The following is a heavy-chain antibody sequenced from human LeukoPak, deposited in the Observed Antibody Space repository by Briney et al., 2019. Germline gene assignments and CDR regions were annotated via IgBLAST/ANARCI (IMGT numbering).Heavy chain of an antibody. CDR2: IFHSGTG. CDR3: ARSSRGTSDYYGMDV. D-gene: IGHD1-1*01. V-gene: IGHV4-4*02. CDR1: GGSISSSNW. Sequence: SETLSLTCAVSGGSISSSNWWSWVRQPPGKGLEWIGEIFHSGTGNYNPSLKSRVTISVDTSQNHFSLKLSSVTAADTAVYYCARSSRGTSDYYGMDVWGQGTTVTVSS. J-gene: IGHJ6*02.